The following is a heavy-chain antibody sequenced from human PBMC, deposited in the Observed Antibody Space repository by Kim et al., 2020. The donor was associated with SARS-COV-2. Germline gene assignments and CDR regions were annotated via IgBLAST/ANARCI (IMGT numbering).Heavy chain of an antibody. J-gene: IGHJ4*02. CDR1: GGSIRSGGKF. CDR3: ARGQPLDY. V-gene: IGHV4-31*03. D-gene: IGHD2-2*01. Sequence: SETLSLTCSVSGGSIRSGGKFWTWIRQHPAKGLEWIGYISYSGNPHYSPSLRSRVSISLQTSENQFSLELTSVTAADTAVYYCARGQPLDYWGQGILVTVPS. CDR2: ISYSGNP.